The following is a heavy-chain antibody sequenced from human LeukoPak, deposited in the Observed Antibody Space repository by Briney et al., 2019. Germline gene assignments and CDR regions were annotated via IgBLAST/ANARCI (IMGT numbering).Heavy chain of an antibody. CDR1: GFTFSIYA. CDR3: AKDWLYRLEM. V-gene: IGHV3-74*01. D-gene: IGHD4-4*01. J-gene: IGHJ4*02. Sequence: GGSLRLSCAASGFTFSIYAMSWVRQAPGKGLVWVSRITSDGKNTVYADSVKGRFTISRDNARNTVYLQMTGLRAEDSAVYFCAKDWLYRLEMWGQGALVTVSS. CDR2: ITSDGKNT.